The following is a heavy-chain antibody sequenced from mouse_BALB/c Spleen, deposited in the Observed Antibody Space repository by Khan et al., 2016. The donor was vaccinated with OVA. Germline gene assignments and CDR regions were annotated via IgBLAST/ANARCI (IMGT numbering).Heavy chain of an antibody. CDR2: INPSNGRT. CDR3: AKLYYSWLAD. J-gene: IGHJ3*01. D-gene: IGHD2-1*01. V-gene: IGHV1S81*02. Sequence: QVQLQQPGAELVKPGASVKLSCKTSGYTFTIYWMHWVKQSPGQGLEWIGEINPSNGRTNYNEKFKSKATLTVDKSSTTAYIQLNSLTSVDSAVSYFAKLYYSWLADWGQGTLVSVSA. CDR1: GYTFTIYW.